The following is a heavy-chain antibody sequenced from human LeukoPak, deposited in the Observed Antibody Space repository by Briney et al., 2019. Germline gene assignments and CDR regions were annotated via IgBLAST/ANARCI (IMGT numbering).Heavy chain of an antibody. Sequence: SETLSLTCTVSGGSISSSPYYWGWIRQPPGKGLEWIGSIYYSGTTHYSPSLESRVTISVDTSKNQFSLKLSSVTAADTAVYFCARMTTKLYYYMDVWGKGTTVTISS. CDR2: IYYSGTT. V-gene: IGHV4-39*07. D-gene: IGHD4-11*01. J-gene: IGHJ6*03. CDR1: GGSISSSPYY. CDR3: ARMTTKLYYYMDV.